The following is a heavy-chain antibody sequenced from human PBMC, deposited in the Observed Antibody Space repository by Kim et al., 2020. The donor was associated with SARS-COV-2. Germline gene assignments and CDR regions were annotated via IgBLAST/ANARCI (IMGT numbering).Heavy chain of an antibody. J-gene: IGHJ4*02. CDR3: ARGGRWLQLLDY. Sequence: YYADSVKGRFTISRDNAKNSLYLQMNSLRDEDTAVYYCARGGRWLQLLDYWGQGTLVTVSS. V-gene: IGHV3-48*02. D-gene: IGHD5-12*01.